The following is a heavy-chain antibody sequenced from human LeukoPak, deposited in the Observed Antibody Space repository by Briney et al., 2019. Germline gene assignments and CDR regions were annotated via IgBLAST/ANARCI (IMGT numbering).Heavy chain of an antibody. CDR1: GGTFSSYT. V-gene: IGHV1-69*02. Sequence: GASVKVSCKASGGTFSSYTISWVRQAPGQGLEWMGRIIPILGIANYAQKFQGRVTITADKSTSTAYMGLSSLRSEDTAVYYCARVGVGGSSSWYYYYGMDVWGQGTTVTVSS. J-gene: IGHJ6*02. CDR3: ARVGVGGSSSWYYYYGMDV. CDR2: IIPILGIA. D-gene: IGHD6-13*01.